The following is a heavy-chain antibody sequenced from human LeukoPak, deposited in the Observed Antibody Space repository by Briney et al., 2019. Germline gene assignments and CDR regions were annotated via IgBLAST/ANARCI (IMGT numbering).Heavy chain of an antibody. J-gene: IGHJ3*02. V-gene: IGHV4-39*01. CDR2: IYYSGST. CDR1: GGSISSSSYY. D-gene: IGHD1-1*01. Sequence: SETLSLTCTVSGGSISSSSYYWGWIRQPPGKGLEWIGSIYYSGSTYYNPSLKSRVTISVDTSKNQFSLKLSSVTAADTAVYYCARLPTGPDAFDIWGQGTMVTVSS. CDR3: ARLPTGPDAFDI.